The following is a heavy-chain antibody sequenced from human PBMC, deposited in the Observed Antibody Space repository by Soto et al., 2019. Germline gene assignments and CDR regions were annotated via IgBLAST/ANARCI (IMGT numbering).Heavy chain of an antibody. Sequence: GSLRLSCAASGFTFSSYAMSWVRQAPGKGLEWVSAISGSGGSTYYADSVKGRFTISRDNSKNTLYLQMNSLRAEDTAIYYCAKSFVGYCSSTSCNFDYWGQGTLVTVS. J-gene: IGHJ4*02. CDR2: ISGSGGST. V-gene: IGHV3-23*01. D-gene: IGHD2-2*01. CDR3: AKSFVGYCSSTSCNFDY. CDR1: GFTFSSYA.